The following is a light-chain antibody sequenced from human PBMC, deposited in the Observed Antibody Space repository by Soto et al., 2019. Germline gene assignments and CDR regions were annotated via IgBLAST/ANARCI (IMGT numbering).Light chain of an antibody. Sequence: QSVLTQPASVSGSPGQSLTISCTGASSDVGDYNYVSWYQHHPGKAPKLLIYEVNNRPSGVSDRFSGSKSGNVASLTISWLQAEDEADYYCSSYTSSSTYVFGTGTNVTVL. CDR1: SSDVGDYNY. J-gene: IGLJ1*01. CDR3: SSYTSSSTYV. CDR2: EVN. V-gene: IGLV2-14*01.